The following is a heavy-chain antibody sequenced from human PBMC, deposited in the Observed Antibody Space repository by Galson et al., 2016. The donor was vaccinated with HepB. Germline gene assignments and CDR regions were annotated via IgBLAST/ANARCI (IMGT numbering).Heavy chain of an antibody. CDR1: GLTFSDFY. D-gene: IGHD4-17*01. J-gene: IGHJ4*02. CDR3: ARAVSWDYGDYAGY. CDR2: ISSSSSHT. Sequence: SLRLSCAASGLTFSDFYMSWIRQAPGKGLEWVSYISSSSSHTNYADSVKGRFTISRDNAKNSLYLQMNSLRAEDTAVYYCARAVSWDYGDYAGYWGQGTLVTVSS. V-gene: IGHV3-11*06.